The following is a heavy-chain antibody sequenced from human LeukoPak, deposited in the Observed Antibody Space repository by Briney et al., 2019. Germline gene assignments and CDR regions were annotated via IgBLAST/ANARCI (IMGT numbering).Heavy chain of an antibody. J-gene: IGHJ4*02. D-gene: IGHD3-3*01. CDR1: GFTFSSYW. CDR2: INSGGSST. Sequence: QTGGSLRLSCAASGFTFSSYWMHWVRQAPGKGLVWVSRINSGGSSTSYADSVKGRFTISRDNAKNTLYLQMNSLRAEDTAVYYCARVRQTYYDFWSGYSLDYWGQGTLVTVSS. CDR3: ARVRQTYYDFWSGYSLDY. V-gene: IGHV3-74*01.